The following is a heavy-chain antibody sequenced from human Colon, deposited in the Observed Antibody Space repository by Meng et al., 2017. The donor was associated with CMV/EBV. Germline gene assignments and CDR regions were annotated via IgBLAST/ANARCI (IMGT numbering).Heavy chain of an antibody. CDR3: VGHQGGPREGVRLV. J-gene: IGHJ4*02. CDR1: EFIIHDYG. Sequence: GESLKISCAAPEFIIHDYGIHWLRQAPGKGLVWLSFIDINGQNRYNVDIVKGRFTVSKDKSKNTVFLQMNSLKVEDTAVYFCVGHQGGPREGVRLVWGQGTLVTSPQ. V-gene: IGHV3-30*02. CDR2: IDINGQNR. D-gene: IGHD3-16*01.